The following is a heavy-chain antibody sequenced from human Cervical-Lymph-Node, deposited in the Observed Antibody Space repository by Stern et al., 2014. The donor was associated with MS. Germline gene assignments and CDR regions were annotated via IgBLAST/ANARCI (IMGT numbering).Heavy chain of an antibody. CDR1: GFSLSTSGVG. CDR3: SHSPSLELWAHYFDY. CDR2: LYWADDK. V-gene: IGHV2-5*02. Sequence: QVTLRESGPTLVKPTQTLTLTCTFSGFSLSTSGVGVGWLRQPPGEALEWLALLYWADDKRYSRSLKSRLPITKDTSKYQVVLTMTNVDPVDTATYYCSHSPSLELWAHYFDYWGQGTLVTVSS. J-gene: IGHJ4*02. D-gene: IGHD1-7*01.